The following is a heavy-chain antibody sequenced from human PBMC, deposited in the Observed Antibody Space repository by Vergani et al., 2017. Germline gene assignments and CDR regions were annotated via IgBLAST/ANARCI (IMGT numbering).Heavy chain of an antibody. J-gene: IGHJ4*01. Sequence: EVQLVQSGGALVQPGGSLRLSCAASGFIFSDHYMDWVRQAPGKGLEWVSVIKSDGRTSYAESVRGRFTISRDTSRNAVYLQMNILRVEDTGVYYCTRSECSGTTCYGHYFDLWGHGILVTVSS. V-gene: IGHV3-66*02. CDR2: IKSDGRT. D-gene: IGHD2-15*01. CDR1: GFIFSDHY. CDR3: TRSECSGTTCYGHYFDL.